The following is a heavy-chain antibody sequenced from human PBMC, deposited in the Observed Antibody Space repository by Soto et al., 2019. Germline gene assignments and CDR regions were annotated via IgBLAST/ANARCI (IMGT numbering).Heavy chain of an antibody. CDR1: GFTFSSYD. CDR2: ISSNGGTT. Sequence: EVQLAESGGGMVQPGGSLRLSCVASGFTFSSYDMHWVRQAPGKGLEYVSSISSNGGTTYYGNSVKGRFTISRDNSKNTXXXQXGXXXAXXXXXXXXVRRVSGNYDYWGQGTLVTVSS. J-gene: IGHJ4*02. CDR3: VRRVSGNYDY. V-gene: IGHV3-64*01. D-gene: IGHD1-7*01.